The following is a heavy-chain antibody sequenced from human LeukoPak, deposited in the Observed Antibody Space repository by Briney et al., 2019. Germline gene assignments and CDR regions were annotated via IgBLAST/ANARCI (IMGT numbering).Heavy chain of an antibody. J-gene: IGHJ3*02. CDR2: INHSGST. Sequence: SETLSLTCAVYGGSFSGYYWCWIRQPPGKGLEWIGEINHSGSTNYNPSLKSRVTISVDTSKNQFSLKLSSVTAADTAVYYCARGLKYGSGGPAFYIWGQGTMVTVSS. CDR1: GGSFSGYY. CDR3: ARGLKYGSGGPAFYI. D-gene: IGHD3-10*01. V-gene: IGHV4-34*01.